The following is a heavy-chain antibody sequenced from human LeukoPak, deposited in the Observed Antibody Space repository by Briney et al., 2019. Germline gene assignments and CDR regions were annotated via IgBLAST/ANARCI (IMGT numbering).Heavy chain of an antibody. CDR3: ARSP. Sequence: QPGGSLRLSCAASGFTFSSYAMSWVRQAPGKGLEWVATIKKDESKRYYVDSVRGRFTVSRDNAKNSLYLQMNSLRVEDTAVYYCARSPGGQGTLVTVSS. CDR1: GFTFSSYA. CDR2: IKKDESKR. J-gene: IGHJ5*02. V-gene: IGHV3-7*01.